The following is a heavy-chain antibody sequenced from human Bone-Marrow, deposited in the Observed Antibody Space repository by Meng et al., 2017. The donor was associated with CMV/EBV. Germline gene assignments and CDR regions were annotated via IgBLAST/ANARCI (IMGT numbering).Heavy chain of an antibody. J-gene: IGHJ6*02. Sequence: GGSLRFSCAASGFTFSSYSMNWVRQAPGKGLEWVSSISSSSSYIYYADSVKGRFTISRDNAKNSLYLQMNSLRAEDTAVYYCASCGYCSSTICYFGEYYYYGMDVWGQGTTVTVSS. CDR1: GFTFSSYS. CDR2: ISSSSSYI. CDR3: ASCGYCSSTICYFGEYYYYGMDV. V-gene: IGHV3-21*01. D-gene: IGHD2-2*03.